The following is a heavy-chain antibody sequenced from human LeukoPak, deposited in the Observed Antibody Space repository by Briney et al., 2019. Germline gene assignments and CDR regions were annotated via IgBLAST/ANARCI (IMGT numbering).Heavy chain of an antibody. Sequence: GRSLRLSCTASGFTFSTYDMHWVRQAPGMGLEWVAVASHDGSIKYYADSVKGRFTISRDNSKNTLYLQMSSLRAEDTAVYYCAKRRNEDSSGWYFDYWGQGTLVTVSS. J-gene: IGHJ4*02. CDR3: AKRRNEDSSGWYFDY. V-gene: IGHV3-30*18. CDR1: GFTFSTYD. CDR2: ASHDGSIK. D-gene: IGHD6-19*01.